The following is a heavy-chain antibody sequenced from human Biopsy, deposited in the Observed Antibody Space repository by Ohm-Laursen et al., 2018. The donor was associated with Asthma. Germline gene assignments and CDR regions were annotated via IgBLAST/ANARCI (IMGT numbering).Heavy chain of an antibody. CDR3: ALSQDSGFDDHSPSWFDP. V-gene: IGHV2-5*02. J-gene: IGHJ5*02. Sequence: TQTLTLTCSFSGFSLGTPGVGVGWIRQSPGKALEWLALIYLDDYNLFRPSLKRRLTITKDPSKNQVVLTMTKMDPVDSGTYYCALSQDSGFDDHSPSWFDPWGQGTLVTVSS. CDR1: GFSLGTPGVG. D-gene: IGHD3-9*01. CDR2: IYLDDYN.